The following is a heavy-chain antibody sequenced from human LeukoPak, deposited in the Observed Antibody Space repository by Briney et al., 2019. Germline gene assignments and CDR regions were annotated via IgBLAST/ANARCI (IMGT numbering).Heavy chain of an antibody. V-gene: IGHV3-7*03. J-gene: IGHJ6*02. CDR1: GFALSSHW. Sequence: GGSLRLSCAASGFALSSHWMTWVRQRPGRGPEWVANVNRDGSETYYLDSVKGRFTISKDNAKNSLYLQMNSLRAEDTALYHCARNNGMDVWGQGTTVIVSS. CDR2: VNRDGSET. CDR3: ARNNGMDV.